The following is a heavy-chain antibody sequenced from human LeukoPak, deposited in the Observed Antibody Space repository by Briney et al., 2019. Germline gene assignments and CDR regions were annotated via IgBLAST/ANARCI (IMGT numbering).Heavy chain of an antibody. D-gene: IGHD2-2*01. CDR1: GFTFDDYA. Sequence: GGSLRLSCAASGFTFDDYAMHWVRQAPGKGLEWVSGISWNSGSIGYADSVEGRFTISRDNAKNSLYLQMNSLRAEDTALYYCAKTGGYCSSTSCYALPVFDIWGQGTMVTVSS. V-gene: IGHV3-9*01. CDR2: ISWNSGSI. CDR3: AKTGGYCSSTSCYALPVFDI. J-gene: IGHJ3*02.